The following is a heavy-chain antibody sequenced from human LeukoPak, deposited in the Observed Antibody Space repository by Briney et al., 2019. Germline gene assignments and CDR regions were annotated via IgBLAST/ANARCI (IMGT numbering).Heavy chain of an antibody. CDR1: GFTFSSYA. Sequence: GGSLRLSCAASGFTFSSYAMSWVRQAPGKGLEWVSAISGSGGSTYYADSVKGRFTISRDNSKNTPYLQMNSLRAEDTAVYYCAKASMLSIVVVVAATPGFDYWGQGTLVTVSS. CDR3: AKASMLSIVVVVAATPGFDY. D-gene: IGHD2-15*01. J-gene: IGHJ4*02. CDR2: ISGSGGST. V-gene: IGHV3-23*01.